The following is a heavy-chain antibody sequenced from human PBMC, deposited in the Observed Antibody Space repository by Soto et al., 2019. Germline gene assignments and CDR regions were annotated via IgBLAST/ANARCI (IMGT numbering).Heavy chain of an antibody. J-gene: IGHJ6*02. CDR3: AREYYDSSGYYGGYYYYYGMDV. V-gene: IGHV1-2*04. CDR2: INPNSGGT. D-gene: IGHD3-22*01. Sequence: ASVKVSCKASGYTFTSYYMHWVRQAPGQGLEWMGIINPNSGGTNYAQKFQGWVTMTRDTSISTAYMELSRLRSDDTAVYYCAREYYDSSGYYGGYYYYYGMDVWGQGTTVTVSS. CDR1: GYTFTSYY.